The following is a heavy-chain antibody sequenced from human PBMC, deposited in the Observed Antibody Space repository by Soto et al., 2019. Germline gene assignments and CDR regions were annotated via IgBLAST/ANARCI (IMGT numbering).Heavy chain of an antibody. Sequence: QVQLRESGPGLVKPSGTLFLTCAVSSGSVNSSNWWSWVRQPPGKGLEWIGEIYHGGSANYNPSLRRRVTMSVDKSKNQVFLQLSAVTAADTAEYYCARDPAAAGTFDYWGQGTLVTVTS. D-gene: IGHD6-13*01. CDR2: IYHGGSA. CDR3: ARDPAAAGTFDY. CDR1: SGSVNSSNW. J-gene: IGHJ4*02. V-gene: IGHV4-4*02.